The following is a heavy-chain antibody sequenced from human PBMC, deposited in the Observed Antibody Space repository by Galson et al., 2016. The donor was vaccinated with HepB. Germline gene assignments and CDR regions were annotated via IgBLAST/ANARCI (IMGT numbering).Heavy chain of an antibody. CDR1: GYTFSDFA. J-gene: IGHJ4*02. V-gene: IGHV3-30*04. D-gene: IGHD1-1*01. CDR2: IRKDGNNK. Sequence: SLRLSCAASGYTFSDFAMHWVRQAPGKGLEWVAVIRKDGNNKYYADAVRDRFTISRDTSKSTAYLHLNSLKTEDTAVYHCATVTTPSDHWGQGTLVSVSS. CDR3: ATVTTPSDH.